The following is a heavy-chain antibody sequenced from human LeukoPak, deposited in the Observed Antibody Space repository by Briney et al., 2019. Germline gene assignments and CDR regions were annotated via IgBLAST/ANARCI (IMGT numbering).Heavy chain of an antibody. CDR3: ARGAITMVRGVRFDY. CDR2: INHSGST. CDR1: GGSFSGYY. Sequence: KPSETQSLTCAVYGGSFSGYYWSWIRQPPGKGLEWLGEINHSGSTNYNPSLKSRVTISVDTSKNQFSLKLSSVTAADTAVYYCARGAITMVRGVRFDYWGQGTLVTVSS. J-gene: IGHJ4*02. V-gene: IGHV4-34*01. D-gene: IGHD3-10*01.